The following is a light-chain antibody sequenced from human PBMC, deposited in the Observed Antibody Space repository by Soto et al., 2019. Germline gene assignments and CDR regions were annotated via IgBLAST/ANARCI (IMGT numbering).Light chain of an antibody. V-gene: IGKV1-5*03. CDR3: QQYNSYPWT. CDR1: QSISSR. Sequence: DIQMTQSPSTLSASVGDRVTITCRASQSISSRLAWYQQKPGKAPKLLIYKASNLESGVPSRFSGSGSGTEFTLTISNLQPDDFATYYCQQYNSYPWTFGQGTKVEIK. CDR2: KAS. J-gene: IGKJ1*01.